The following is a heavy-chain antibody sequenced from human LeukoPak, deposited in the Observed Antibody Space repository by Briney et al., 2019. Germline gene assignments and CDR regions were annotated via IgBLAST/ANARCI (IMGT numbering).Heavy chain of an antibody. D-gene: IGHD6-13*01. J-gene: IGHJ3*02. Sequence: AGGSLRLSCAASGFTVSSKYMSWVRQAPGKGLEWVSVIYSGGSTYYADSVKGRFTISRDNSKNTLYLQMNSLRAEDTAVYYCARVDRWYSSSWSAFDIWGQGTMVTVSS. CDR3: ARVDRWYSSSWSAFDI. V-gene: IGHV3-66*01. CDR2: IYSGGST. CDR1: GFTVSSKY.